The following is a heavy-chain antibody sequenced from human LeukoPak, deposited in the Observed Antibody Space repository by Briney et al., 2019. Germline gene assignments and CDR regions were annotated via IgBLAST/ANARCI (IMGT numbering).Heavy chain of an antibody. Sequence: PSETLSLTCAVYGGSFSDYYWSWIRQPPGKGLEWLAENNHSGSTNFDPSLKSRVTISVDTSKNQFSLKLSSVTAADTAVYYCARISGPVAGILVQAFDIWGQGTMVTVSS. CDR2: NNHSGST. V-gene: IGHV4-34*01. D-gene: IGHD6-19*01. J-gene: IGHJ3*02. CDR1: GGSFSDYY. CDR3: ARISGPVAGILVQAFDI.